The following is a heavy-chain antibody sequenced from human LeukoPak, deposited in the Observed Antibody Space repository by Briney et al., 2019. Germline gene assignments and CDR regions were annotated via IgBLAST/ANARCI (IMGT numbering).Heavy chain of an antibody. CDR1: GFTVYKNA. CDR3: VTCGDDSGGNY. Sequence: GTLSFSCSASGFTVYKNAMLRVRQAPGKGLEYVSAITNNGGSTFYADSVKGRFTISRDNSRNTLELHMIRLSAADTDVCACVTCGDDSGGNYWGQGTLVTASS. V-gene: IGHV3-64*04. J-gene: IGHJ4*02. D-gene: IGHD3-10*01. CDR2: ITNNGGST.